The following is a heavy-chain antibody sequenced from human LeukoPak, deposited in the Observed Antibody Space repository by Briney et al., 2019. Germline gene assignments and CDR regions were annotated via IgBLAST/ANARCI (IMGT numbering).Heavy chain of an antibody. CDR1: GYSISSGYY. CDR2: IYHSGST. J-gene: IGHJ4*02. V-gene: IGHV4-38-2*02. Sequence: SETLSLTCTVSGYSISSGYYWGWLRPPPGKGLECIGSIYHSGSTYYNPSLKSRVTISVDTSKNQFSLKLSSVTAADTAVYYCARDFRCSNGYYYFGSPVDYWGQGTLVTVSS. CDR3: ARDFRCSNGYYYFGSPVDY. D-gene: IGHD3-22*01.